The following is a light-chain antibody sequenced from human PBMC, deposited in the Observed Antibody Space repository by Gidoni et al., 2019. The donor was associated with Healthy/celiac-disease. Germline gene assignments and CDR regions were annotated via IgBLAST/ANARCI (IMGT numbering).Light chain of an antibody. CDR2: AAS. V-gene: IGKV1-39*01. CDR3: QQSYSTPLT. J-gene: IGKJ4*01. Sequence: IHITQSPSSLSASVGDRVTITCRASKSISSYLNWYQQKPGKAPKLLIYAASSLESGVPSSCSGSGSGTDFTLSISSLQHEDFATYYCQQSYSTPLTFGGGTKVEIK. CDR1: KSISSY.